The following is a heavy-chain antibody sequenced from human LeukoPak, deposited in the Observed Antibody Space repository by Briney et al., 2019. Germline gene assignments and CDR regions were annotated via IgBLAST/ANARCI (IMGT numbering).Heavy chain of an antibody. J-gene: IGHJ5*02. CDR1: GFTFSSYA. CDR2: ISGSGGST. V-gene: IGHV3-23*01. Sequence: GGSLRLSCAASGFTFSSYAMSWVRQAPGKGLEWVSAISGSGGSTYYADSVKGRFTISRDNSKNTLYLQMNSLRAEDTAVYYCVIPWDFGWFDPWGQGTLVTVSS. D-gene: IGHD3-10*01. CDR3: VIPWDFGWFDP.